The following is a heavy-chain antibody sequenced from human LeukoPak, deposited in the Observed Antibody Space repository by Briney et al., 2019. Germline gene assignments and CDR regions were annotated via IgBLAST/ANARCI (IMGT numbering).Heavy chain of an antibody. J-gene: IGHJ4*02. V-gene: IGHV1-3*01. CDR3: GRPGYCSTTSCLTLDQ. CDR1: GYTFTSYA. CDR2: INAGNGDT. D-gene: IGHD2-2*01. Sequence: ASVKVSCKASGYTFTSYAIHWVRQAPGQRLEWMGWINAGNGDTKYSQKFRGRVTLTRDTSASTAYMELSSLRSEDTAVYYCGRPGYCSTTSCLTLDQWGQGTLVTVSS.